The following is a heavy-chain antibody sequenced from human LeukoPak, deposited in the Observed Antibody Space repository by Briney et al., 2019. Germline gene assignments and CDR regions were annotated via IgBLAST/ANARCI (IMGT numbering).Heavy chain of an antibody. CDR3: AKDPMSSGYYENWFDP. V-gene: IGHV3-23*01. CDR2: ITGSGGTT. D-gene: IGHD3-22*01. CDR1: GFTFSSYA. J-gene: IGHJ5*02. Sequence: GGSLRLSCAASGFTFSSYAMSWVRQAPGKGLEWVSAITGSGGTTYYADSVKGRFTISRDNSKKTLYLQMNSLRDEDTALYYCAKDPMSSGYYENWFDPWGQGTLVTVSS.